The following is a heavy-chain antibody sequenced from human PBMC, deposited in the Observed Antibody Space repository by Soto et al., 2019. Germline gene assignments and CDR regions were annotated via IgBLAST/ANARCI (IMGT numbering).Heavy chain of an antibody. V-gene: IGHV4-30-2*01. J-gene: IGHJ3*02. CDR3: ARGRDSDSRNNAFDI. D-gene: IGHD3-22*01. CDR1: VGSISSGGYS. Sequence: SETLSLTCAVSVGSISSGGYSWSWIRQPPGKGLEWIGYIYHSGSTYYNPSLKSRVTISVDRSKNQFSLKLSSVTAADTAVYYCARGRDSDSRNNAFDIWGQGTMVTVSS. CDR2: IYHSGST.